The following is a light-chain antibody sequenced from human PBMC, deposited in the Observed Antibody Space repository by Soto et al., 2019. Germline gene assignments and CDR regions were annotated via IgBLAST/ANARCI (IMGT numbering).Light chain of an antibody. V-gene: IGKV1-5*01. CDR1: QSITNR. CDR2: DAS. CDR3: EQYGRMWK. Sequence: DIQMTQSPSTLSASVGDRVTITCRASQSITNRLAWYQQKPGKAPKVLIYDASNLEYGVPSRFSGSGFGTELILTTGSLKNDEFETYCCEQYGRMWKFGQGTKLDIK. J-gene: IGKJ1*01.